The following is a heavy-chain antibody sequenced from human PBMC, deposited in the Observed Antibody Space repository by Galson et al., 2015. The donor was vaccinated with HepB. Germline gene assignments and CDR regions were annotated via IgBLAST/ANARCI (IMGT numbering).Heavy chain of an antibody. V-gene: IGHV1-24*01. Sequence: SVKVSCKVSGYTLTEYSMHWVRQAPGKGLEWMGGFDPEDGETIYAQKFQGKVTMTEDTSTDTAYMELSSLRSEDTAVYYCATDYPYGAFDIWGQGTMVTVSS. CDR1: GYTLTEYS. CDR2: FDPEDGET. CDR3: ATDYPYGAFDI. D-gene: IGHD4-17*01. J-gene: IGHJ3*02.